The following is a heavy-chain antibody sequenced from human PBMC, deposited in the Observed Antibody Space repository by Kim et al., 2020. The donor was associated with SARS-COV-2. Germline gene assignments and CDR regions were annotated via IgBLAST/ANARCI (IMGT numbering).Heavy chain of an antibody. CDR1: GGSFSGYY. D-gene: IGHD2-15*01. Sequence: SETLSLTCAVYGGSFSGYYWSWIRQPPGKGLEWMGEINHSGSTNYNPSLKSRVTISVDTSKNQFSLKLRSVTAADTAVYDCARESGHMVVVVVAPYYYYYMDGWGKGTTVTV. CDR2: INHSGST. CDR3: ARESGHMVVVVVAPYYYYYMDG. V-gene: IGHV4-34*01. J-gene: IGHJ6*03.